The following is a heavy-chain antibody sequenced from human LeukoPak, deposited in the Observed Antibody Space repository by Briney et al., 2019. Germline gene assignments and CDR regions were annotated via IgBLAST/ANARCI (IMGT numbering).Heavy chain of an antibody. CDR3: ATFGVIVRNDYYDY. CDR2: ISSSGGST. Sequence: PGGSLRLSCAASGFTFSSYAMTWVRQAPGKGLEWVSGISSSGGSTYYADSVKGRFTISRDNSKNTLYLQMNSLRAEDTAVYYCATFGVIVRNDYYDYWGQGALVAVSS. D-gene: IGHD3-3*01. J-gene: IGHJ4*02. CDR1: GFTFSSYA. V-gene: IGHV3-23*01.